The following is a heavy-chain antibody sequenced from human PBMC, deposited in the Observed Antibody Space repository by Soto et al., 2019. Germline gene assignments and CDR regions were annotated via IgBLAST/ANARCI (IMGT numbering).Heavy chain of an antibody. CDR3: ARGDTGDSYYYYYGMDV. CDR2: IIPMFGTA. D-gene: IGHD3-16*01. CDR1: GGTFKNFN. Sequence: SVKVSCKASGGTFKNFNFNWVRQAPGQGLEWMGGIIPMFGTADYAQRFQGRVTITADDSTSTAYMELSSLRSEDTAVYYCARGDTGDSYYYYYGMDVWGQGTTVTVSS. V-gene: IGHV1-69*13. J-gene: IGHJ6*02.